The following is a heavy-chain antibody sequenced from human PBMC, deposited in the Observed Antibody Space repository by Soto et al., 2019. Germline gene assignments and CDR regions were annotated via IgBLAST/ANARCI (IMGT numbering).Heavy chain of an antibody. CDR1: GDSMGSGDYY. J-gene: IGHJ5*02. CDR2: IYYIGTT. CDR3: ARVSTYYGFLT. V-gene: IGHV4-30-4*01. D-gene: IGHD3-10*01. Sequence: QVQLQESGPGLVKPSQTLSLTCTVSGDSMGSGDYYWTWIRQPPGKGLEWIGYIYYIGTTFYNPTLESRVNISIDTSKNHVSLRLTSVTAADTAVYYCARVSTYYGFLTWGEGTLVTASS.